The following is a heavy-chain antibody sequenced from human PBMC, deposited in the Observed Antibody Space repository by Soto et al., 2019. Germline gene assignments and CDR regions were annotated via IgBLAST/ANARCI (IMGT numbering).Heavy chain of an antibody. V-gene: IGHV1-3*01. CDR3: ASGLIMSGAVFSYYGMDV. D-gene: IGHD2-8*01. Sequence: QVQLVQSGAEVKKPGASVKVSCKASGYTLIRHTLHWVRQAPGQRLEWMGWINAGNGYIKYSQRFQGRVTISRDTSANTAYMELSSLRSEDTAVYYCASGLIMSGAVFSYYGMDVWGQGTTVTVSS. CDR1: GYTLIRHT. CDR2: INAGNGYI. J-gene: IGHJ6*02.